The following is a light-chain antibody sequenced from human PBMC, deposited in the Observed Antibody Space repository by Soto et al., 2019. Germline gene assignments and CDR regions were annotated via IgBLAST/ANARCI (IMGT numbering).Light chain of an antibody. V-gene: IGKV3-20*01. CDR2: GAS. Sequence: EIVLTQSPGTLSLSPGERATLSCKASQSVSGIYLAWYQQKPGQAPRVLIYGASTRATAIPDGFSGSGSGTDFTLTISRLDPEDLALYYCQQYAASPPTFGQGTTLEIK. J-gene: IGKJ2*01. CDR3: QQYAASPPT. CDR1: QSVSGIY.